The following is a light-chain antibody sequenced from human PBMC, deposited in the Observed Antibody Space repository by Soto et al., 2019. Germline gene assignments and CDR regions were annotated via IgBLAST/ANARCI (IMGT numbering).Light chain of an antibody. Sequence: DIQMTQSPSSLSASVGDRVTITCRASQSISRYLNWYQQKPGRPPTHLIFETSTLQSGVPSRFSGRGVGSDFTLTISSLQPEDFAVYYCLQSFTTPLTFGGGTTVEIQ. CDR3: LQSFTTPLT. CDR2: ETS. J-gene: IGKJ4*01. CDR1: QSISRY. V-gene: IGKV1-39*01.